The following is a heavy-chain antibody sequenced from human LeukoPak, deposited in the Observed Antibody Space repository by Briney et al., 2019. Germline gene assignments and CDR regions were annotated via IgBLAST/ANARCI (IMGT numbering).Heavy chain of an antibody. CDR2: ISYDGSNK. V-gene: IGHV3-30*03. CDR3: AGVDAAMPDAFDI. Sequence: SGGSLRLSCAASGFTFSSYWMHWVRQAPGKGLEWVAAISYDGSNKYSADSVKGRFTISRDNSKNTLYLQMNSLRADDTAVYYCAGVDAAMPDAFDIWGQGTTVTVSS. D-gene: IGHD5-18*01. CDR1: GFTFSSYW. J-gene: IGHJ3*02.